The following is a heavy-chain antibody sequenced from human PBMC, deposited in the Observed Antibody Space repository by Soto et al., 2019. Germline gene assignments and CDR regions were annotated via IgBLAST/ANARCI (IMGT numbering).Heavy chain of an antibody. D-gene: IGHD4-4*01. Sequence: QLHLQESGPGLVKPSETLSLTCSVSGASISSSYYWGWIRQPPGRGLEWIGNIYYSETTYYKPTTYYNPSLKSRLTISVDTSNNQFSLKLNSVTAADTAVYYCVSYSTWALLDNWGQGTLVTVSS. J-gene: IGHJ4*02. CDR1: GASISSSYY. CDR2: IYYSETT. V-gene: IGHV4-39*01. CDR3: VSYSTWALLDN.